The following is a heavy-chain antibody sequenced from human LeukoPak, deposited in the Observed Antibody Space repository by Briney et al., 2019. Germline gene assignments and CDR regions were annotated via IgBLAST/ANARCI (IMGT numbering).Heavy chain of an antibody. CDR3: ARPSYDFWSGYFAV. J-gene: IGHJ6*04. V-gene: IGHV4-59*11. CDR2: IYYSGST. CDR1: GGSISSHY. D-gene: IGHD3-3*01. Sequence: SETLSLTCTVSGGSISSHYWRWIRQPPGEGLEWVWYIYYSGSTNYNPSLKSRVTISVDTSKNQFSLKLSSVTAADTAVYYCARPSYDFWSGYFAVWGKGTTVTVSS.